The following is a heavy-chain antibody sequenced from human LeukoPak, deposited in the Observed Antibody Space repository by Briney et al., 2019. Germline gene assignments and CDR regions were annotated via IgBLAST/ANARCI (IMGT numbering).Heavy chain of an antibody. D-gene: IGHD2/OR15-2a*01. CDR2: IYYTGSGNT. V-gene: IGHV4-30-4*01. Sequence: SQTLSLTCTVSGGSISTGDYFCSWIRQPPGKGLEWIGYIYYTGSGNTYYNPSLKSRLTISLDTSKNQFSLKLSSVTAADTAMYYCARVEYLSYAFDIWGQGTMVTVSS. CDR1: GGSISTGDYF. J-gene: IGHJ3*02. CDR3: ARVEYLSYAFDI.